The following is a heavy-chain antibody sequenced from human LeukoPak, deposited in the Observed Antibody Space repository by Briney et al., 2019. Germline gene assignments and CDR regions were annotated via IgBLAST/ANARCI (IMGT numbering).Heavy chain of an antibody. D-gene: IGHD6-6*01. CDR3: ERYLNISSSSV. Sequence: PGGSLRLSCAVSGFTFSGFWMSWSRQAPGKGLEWVASINSDGSEGYYADVVKGRFTISRDNAKNSLYLQINSLRAEDKAVYECERYLNISSSSVWGQETMVSASS. J-gene: IGHJ3*01. CDR2: INSDGSEG. CDR1: GFTFSGFW. V-gene: IGHV3-7*03.